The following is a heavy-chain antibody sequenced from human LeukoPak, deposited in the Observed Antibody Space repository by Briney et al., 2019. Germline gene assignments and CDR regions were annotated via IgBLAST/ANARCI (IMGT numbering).Heavy chain of an antibody. CDR2: INPNSGDT. Sequence: ASVKVSCKASGYIFTGYYMHWVRQAPGQGLEWMGWINPNSGDTNYAQKFQGRVTMTRDTSINTAYMELSRLRSDDTAVYYCARQSSRWLVFDYWGQGTLVTVSS. D-gene: IGHD6-19*01. CDR1: GYIFTGYY. J-gene: IGHJ4*02. V-gene: IGHV1-2*02. CDR3: ARQSSRWLVFDY.